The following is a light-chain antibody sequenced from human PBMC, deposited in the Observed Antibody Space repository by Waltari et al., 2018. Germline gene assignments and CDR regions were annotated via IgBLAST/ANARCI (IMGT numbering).Light chain of an antibody. V-gene: IGKV1-9*01. CDR3: QQLNSFPYT. CDR2: AAS. CDR1: QGISSY. Sequence: DIQLTQSPSFLSASVGDRVTITCRASQGISSYLAWYQQQPGEAPKRLISAASTLQSGVPSRFSGSGSGTEFTLTISSLQPEDFATYYCQQLNSFPYTFGQGTKLDIK. J-gene: IGKJ2*01.